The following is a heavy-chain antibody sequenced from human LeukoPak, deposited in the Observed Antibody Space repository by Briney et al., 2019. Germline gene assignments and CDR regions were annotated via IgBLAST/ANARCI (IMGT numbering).Heavy chain of an antibody. J-gene: IGHJ6*03. CDR1: GFTFSSYW. V-gene: IGHV3-74*01. CDR2: INSDGSST. CDR3: ARDWVELRYYYYYMDV. D-gene: IGHD1-7*01. Sequence: GGSLRLSGAASGFTFSSYWMHWVRQAPGKGLVWVSRINSDGSSTSYADSVKGRFTISRDNAKNTLYLQMNSLRAEDTAVYYCARDWVELRYYYYYMDVWGKGTTVTVSS.